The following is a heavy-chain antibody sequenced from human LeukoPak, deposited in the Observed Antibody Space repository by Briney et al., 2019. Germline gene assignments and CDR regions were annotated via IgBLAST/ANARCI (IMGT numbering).Heavy chain of an antibody. CDR2: IYYSGST. CDR3: ARSVSAIGPDAFDI. CDR1: GGSISSGGFY. J-gene: IGHJ3*02. V-gene: IGHV4-31*03. D-gene: IGHD2-21*01. Sequence: SETLSLTCTVSGGSISSGGFYWSWIRQHPGKGLEWIGYIYYSGSTYYNPSLKSRLSISIDTSKNHFSLKLSSVTAADTAVYYCARSVSAIGPDAFDIWGQGTMVTAS.